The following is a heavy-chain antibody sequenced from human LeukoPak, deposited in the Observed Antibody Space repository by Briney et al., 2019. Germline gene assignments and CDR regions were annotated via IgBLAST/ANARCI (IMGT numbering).Heavy chain of an antibody. CDR2: IYTSGST. Sequence: SETLSLTCTVSGGSISSYYWSWIRQPAGKGLEWIGRIYTSGSTNYNPSLKSRVTMSVDTSKNQFSLKLSSVTAADTAVYYCARADYYDSSGYYYDYYYMDVWGKGTTVTVSS. CDR3: ARADYYDSSGYYYDYYYMDV. V-gene: IGHV4-4*07. CDR1: GGSISSYY. D-gene: IGHD3-22*01. J-gene: IGHJ6*03.